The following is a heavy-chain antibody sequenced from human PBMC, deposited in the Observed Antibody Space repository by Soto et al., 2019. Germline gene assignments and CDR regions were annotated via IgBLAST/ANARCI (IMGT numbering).Heavy chain of an antibody. V-gene: IGHV3-74*01. CDR3: ATGYTSSWYYTLAY. D-gene: IGHD6-13*01. Sequence: GGSLRLSCPGSGFTFSSYWMHWVRQVPGKGLVWVSRISRDGSSISYADSVKGRFTISRDNAKNTLYLQMNSLRAEDTAVYYCATGYTSSWYYTLAYWGLGTLVTVSS. CDR1: GFTFSSYW. J-gene: IGHJ4*02. CDR2: ISRDGSSI.